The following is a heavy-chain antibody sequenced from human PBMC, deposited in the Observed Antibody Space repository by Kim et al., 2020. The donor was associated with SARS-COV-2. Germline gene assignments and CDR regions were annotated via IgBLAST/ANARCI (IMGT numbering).Heavy chain of an antibody. CDR2: ISYDGSNK. CDR3: ARDKFQYSSSSCGY. D-gene: IGHD6-6*01. V-gene: IGHV3-30-3*01. CDR1: GFTFSSYA. Sequence: GGSLRLSCAASGFTFSSYAMHWVRQAPGKGLEWVAVISYDGSNKYYADSVKGRFTISRDNSKNTLYLQMNSLRAEDTAVYYCARDKFQYSSSSCGYWGQGTLVTVSS. J-gene: IGHJ4*02.